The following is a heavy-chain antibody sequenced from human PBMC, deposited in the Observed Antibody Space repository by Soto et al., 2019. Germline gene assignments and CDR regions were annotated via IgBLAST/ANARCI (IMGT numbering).Heavy chain of an antibody. CDR1: GGTFNNFA. Sequence: QVQLVQSGAEVKKPGSSVKVSCQASGGTFNNFAFTWVRQAPGQGLEWLGGIMPVFHTTNIAQTFQDRITVTSDDFTTTVYMGMTSLRYDETAVYYCATATISPVSATLYHYGMDVWGQGTTVTVSS. J-gene: IGHJ6*02. D-gene: IGHD6-25*01. CDR3: ATATISPVSATLYHYGMDV. V-gene: IGHV1-69*01. CDR2: IMPVFHTT.